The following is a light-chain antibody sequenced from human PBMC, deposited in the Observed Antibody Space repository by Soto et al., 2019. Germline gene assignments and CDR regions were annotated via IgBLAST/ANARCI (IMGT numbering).Light chain of an antibody. Sequence: DIQLTQSPSFLSASVGDRVTITCRASQGISSYLAWYQQKPGKAPKLLIYAASTLQSGVPSRFSGSGSRTEVTLTISSLQPEDLATYYCQHLNSYPFTFGPGTKVDIK. V-gene: IGKV1-9*01. J-gene: IGKJ3*01. CDR3: QHLNSYPFT. CDR1: QGISSY. CDR2: AAS.